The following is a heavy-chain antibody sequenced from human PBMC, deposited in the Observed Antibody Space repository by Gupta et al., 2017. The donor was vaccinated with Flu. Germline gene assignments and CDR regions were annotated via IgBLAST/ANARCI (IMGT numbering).Heavy chain of an antibody. Sequence: EAQLVESGGGLVEPGGALRLSCADSGFDFRNYWISWVRQAPGKGLEWVCNIKYDGSERNYGDSVKGRFTISRDNAKESLLLQMDNLRAEDTAVYYCALDRIGAFDVWGQGTMVTISS. CDR1: GFDFRNYW. V-gene: IGHV3-7*01. CDR2: IKYDGSER. D-gene: IGHD1-14*01. J-gene: IGHJ3*01. CDR3: ALDRIGAFDV.